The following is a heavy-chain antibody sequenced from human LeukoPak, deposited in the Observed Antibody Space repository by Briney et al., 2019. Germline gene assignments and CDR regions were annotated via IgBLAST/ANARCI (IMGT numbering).Heavy chain of an antibody. D-gene: IGHD6-13*01. CDR3: ARGGGYSSSWTY. CDR1: GSINSYY. V-gene: IGHV4-59*01. J-gene: IGHJ4*02. CDR2: IYYSGST. Sequence: GSINSYYXXWIRQPPGKGLEWIGYIYYSGSTNYNPSLKSRVTISVDTSKNQFSLKLSSVTAADTAVYYCARGGGYSSSWTYWGQGTLVTVSS.